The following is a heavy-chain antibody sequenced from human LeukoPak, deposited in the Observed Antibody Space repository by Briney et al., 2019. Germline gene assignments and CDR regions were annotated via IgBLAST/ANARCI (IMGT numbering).Heavy chain of an antibody. CDR1: GYTLTELS. D-gene: IGHD5-18*01. CDR3: ATGTAKVIHYGMDV. J-gene: IGHJ6*02. V-gene: IGHV1-24*01. CDR2: FDPEDGET. Sequence: GASVKVSCKVSGYTLTELSMHWVRQAPGKGLEWMGGFDPEDGETIYAQKFQGRVTMTEDTSTDTAYMELSSLRSEDTAVYYCATGTAKVIHYGMDVWGQGTTVTVSS.